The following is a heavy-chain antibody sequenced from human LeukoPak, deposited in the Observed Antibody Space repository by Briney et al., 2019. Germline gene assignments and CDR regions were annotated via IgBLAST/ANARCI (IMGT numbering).Heavy chain of an antibody. CDR1: GYTFISYA. D-gene: IGHD6-6*01. V-gene: IGHV1-69*04. CDR3: AGRLSSSSYYYYYGMDV. Sequence: ASVKVSCKASGYTFISYAISWVRQAPGQGLEWMGRIIPILGIANYAQKFQGRVTITADKSTSTAYMELSSLRSEDTAVYYCAGRLSSSSYYYYYGMDVWGQGTTVTVSS. CDR2: IIPILGIA. J-gene: IGHJ6*02.